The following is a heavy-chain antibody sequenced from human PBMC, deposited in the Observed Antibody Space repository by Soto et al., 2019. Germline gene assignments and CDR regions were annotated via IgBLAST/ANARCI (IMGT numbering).Heavy chain of an antibody. CDR3: ARLYSSSSGFDY. CDR2: IYHSGST. Sequence: SETLPLTWAVSGGSISSSNWWSWVRQPPGKGLEWIGEIYHSGSTNYNPSLKSRVTISVDKSKNQFSLKLSSVTAADTAVYYCARLYSSSSGFDYWGQGTLVTVSS. V-gene: IGHV4-4*02. CDR1: GGSISSSNW. J-gene: IGHJ4*02. D-gene: IGHD6-6*01.